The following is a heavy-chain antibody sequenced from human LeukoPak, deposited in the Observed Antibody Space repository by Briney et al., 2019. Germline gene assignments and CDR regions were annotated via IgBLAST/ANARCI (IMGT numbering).Heavy chain of an antibody. CDR3: SIAYCSGGSCYSPWDAFDI. Sequence: SETLSLTCTVSGGSISSSSYYWGWIRQPPGKGLEWIGSIYYSGSTYYNPSLKSRVTISVDTSKNQFSLKLSSVTAADTAVYYCSIAYCSGGSCYSPWDAFDIWGQGTMVTVSS. CDR2: IYYSGST. V-gene: IGHV4-39*01. D-gene: IGHD2-15*01. CDR1: GGSISSSSYY. J-gene: IGHJ3*02.